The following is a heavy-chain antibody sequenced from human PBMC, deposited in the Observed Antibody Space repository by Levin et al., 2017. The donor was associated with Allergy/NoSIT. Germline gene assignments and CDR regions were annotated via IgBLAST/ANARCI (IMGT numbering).Heavy chain of an antibody. CDR2: ISSSGSYI. V-gene: IGHV3-21*01. D-gene: IGHD3-3*02. CDR3: ATARASNYYYGLDV. J-gene: IGHJ6*02. Sequence: GESLKISCAASGFTFSTSNIDWVRQAPGKGLEWVASISSSGSYIYYADSVKGRFTISRDNAKNSLSLRMNSLRADDTAVYYCATARASNYYYGLDVWGQGTTVTVSS. CDR1: GFTFSTSN.